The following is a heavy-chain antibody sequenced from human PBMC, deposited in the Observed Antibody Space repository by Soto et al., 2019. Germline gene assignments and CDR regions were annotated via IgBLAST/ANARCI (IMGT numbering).Heavy chain of an antibody. CDR1: GFTFSSYA. Sequence: EVQLLESGGGLVQPGGSLRLSCAASGFTFSSYAMSWVRQAPGKGLEWVSAISGSGGSTYYADSVKGRFTISSDNSKNTRYLQMNSLRAEDTAVYYCAKDLLRVTTFGYWGQGTLVTVSS. J-gene: IGHJ4*02. V-gene: IGHV3-23*01. CDR3: AKDLLRVTTFGY. D-gene: IGHD4-17*01. CDR2: ISGSGGST.